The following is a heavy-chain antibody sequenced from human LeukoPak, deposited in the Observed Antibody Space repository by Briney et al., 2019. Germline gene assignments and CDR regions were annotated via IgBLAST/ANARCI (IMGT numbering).Heavy chain of an antibody. J-gene: IGHJ4*02. V-gene: IGHV3-23*01. CDR2: ISGSGGST. D-gene: IGHD5-12*01. CDR1: GFTFSSYA. CDR3: ARGLDIVATIVFYY. Sequence: GGSLRLSCAASGFTFSSYAMSWVRQAPGKGLEWVSAISGSGGSTYYADSVKGRFTISRDNAKNSLYLQMNSLRAEDTAVYYCARGLDIVATIVFYYWGQGTLVTVSS.